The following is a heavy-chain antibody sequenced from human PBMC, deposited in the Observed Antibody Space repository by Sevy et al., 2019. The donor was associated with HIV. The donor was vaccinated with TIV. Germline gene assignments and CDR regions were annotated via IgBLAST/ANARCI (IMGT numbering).Heavy chain of an antibody. Sequence: GGSLRLSCSASGFTFSDYTMHWVRQAPGKGLEWVTLILKDGAIKYYADSVKGRFTISGDNSENTLYLQMNSLRPEDTAVYYCARALYSDVWYYYDYWGQGTLVTVSS. CDR1: GFTFSDYT. D-gene: IGHD6-19*01. CDR2: ILKDGAIK. J-gene: IGHJ4*02. V-gene: IGHV3-30-3*01. CDR3: ARALYSDVWYYYDY.